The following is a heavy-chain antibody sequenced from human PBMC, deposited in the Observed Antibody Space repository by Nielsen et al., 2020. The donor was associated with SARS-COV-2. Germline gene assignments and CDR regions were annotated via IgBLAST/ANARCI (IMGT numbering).Heavy chain of an antibody. CDR2: INAGNGDT. D-gene: IGHD1-1*01. CDR1: GYTFTTHS. J-gene: IGHJ4*02. V-gene: IGHV1-3*01. CDR3: ARVASDIWNDKNLLW. Sequence: ASVKVSCKASGYTFTTHSIHWVRQAPGQSLEWVGWINAGNGDTGYSQNFQGRATITRDTSASTAYLELSSLRSEDTAVYYCARVASDIWNDKNLLWWGQGTLVTVSS.